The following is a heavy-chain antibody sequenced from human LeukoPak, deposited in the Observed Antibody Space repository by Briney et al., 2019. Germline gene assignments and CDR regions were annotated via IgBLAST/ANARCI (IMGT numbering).Heavy chain of an antibody. CDR3: ARDRREGDYPYDY. V-gene: IGHV3-11*01. D-gene: IGHD4-17*01. CDR2: ISSSGSTI. CDR1: GFSVSNNY. Sequence: GGSLRLSCGASGFSVSNNYLSWVRQAPGKGLEWVSYISSSGSTIYYADSVKGRFTISRDNAKNSLYLQMNSLRAEDTAVYYCARDRREGDYPYDYWGQGALVTVSS. J-gene: IGHJ4*02.